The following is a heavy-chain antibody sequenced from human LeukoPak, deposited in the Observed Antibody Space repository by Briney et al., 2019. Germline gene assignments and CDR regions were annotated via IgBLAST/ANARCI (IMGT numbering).Heavy chain of an antibody. CDR2: IDPSDSYT. J-gene: IGHJ5*02. CDR3: ARLLVVVPAAINWFDP. CDR1: GYSFTSHW. V-gene: IGHV5-10-1*01. D-gene: IGHD2-2*01. Sequence: GESLKISCKGSGYSFTSHWISWVRQMPGKGLEWMGRIDPSDSYTNYSPSFQGHVTISADKSISTAYLQWSSLKASDTAMYYCARLLVVVPAAINWFDPWGQGTLVTVSS.